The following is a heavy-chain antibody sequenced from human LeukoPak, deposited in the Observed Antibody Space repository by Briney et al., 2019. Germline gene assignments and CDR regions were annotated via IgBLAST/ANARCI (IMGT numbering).Heavy chain of an antibody. CDR3: ARGRFGRGYYPRSFDY. CDR1: GGSISSGGYS. J-gene: IGHJ4*02. D-gene: IGHD3-22*01. Sequence: PSQTLSLTCAVSGGSISSGGYSWSWIRQPPGKGLEWIGYIYHSGSTYYNPSLKSRVTISVDTSKNQFSLKLSSVTAADTAVYYCARGRFGRGYYPRSFDYWGQGTLVTVSS. V-gene: IGHV4-30-2*01. CDR2: IYHSGST.